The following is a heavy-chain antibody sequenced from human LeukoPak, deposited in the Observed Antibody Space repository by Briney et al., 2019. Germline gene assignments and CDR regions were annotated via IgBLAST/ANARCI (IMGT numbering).Heavy chain of an antibody. CDR3: ARLYGSVYYYYMDV. D-gene: IGHD3-10*01. CDR2: IYTSGST. Sequence: SETLSLTCTVSGGSLTLYYWSWIRQPAGKGLEWIGRIYTSGSTNYNPSLKSRVTMSVDTSKNQFSLKLRSVTAADTAIYYYARLYGSVYYYYMDVWGKGTTVTVSS. J-gene: IGHJ6*03. CDR1: GGSLTLYY. V-gene: IGHV4-4*07.